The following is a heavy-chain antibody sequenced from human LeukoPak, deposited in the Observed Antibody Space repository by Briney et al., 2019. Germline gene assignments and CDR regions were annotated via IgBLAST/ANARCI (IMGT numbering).Heavy chain of an antibody. Sequence: PSETLSLTCAVYGVSFSGYYWSWLRQPSGKGLEWIGEINHSGSTNYNPSLKSRVTISVDTSKNQFSLKLSSVTAADTAVYYCARIDYYDSSGYYYERGGWFDPWGQGTLVTVS. CDR2: INHSGST. J-gene: IGHJ5*02. CDR1: GVSFSGYY. CDR3: ARIDYYDSSGYYYERGGWFDP. D-gene: IGHD3-22*01. V-gene: IGHV4-34*01.